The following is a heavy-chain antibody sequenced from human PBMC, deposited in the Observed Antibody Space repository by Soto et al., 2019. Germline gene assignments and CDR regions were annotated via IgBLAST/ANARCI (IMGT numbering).Heavy chain of an antibody. V-gene: IGHV4-59*01. D-gene: IGHD3-22*01. CDR2: VFYSVSR. CDR3: ARRGRQYSAFLSRLVVVGAFDI. Sequence: QVQLQESGPGLVRPSETLSLTCTVSGASITTYSWNWIRQSPGKGLEWLGNVFYSVSRDSGPSLKSRVNGCFDTSKDQVSLRLRSVTAADTAVDCCARRGRQYSAFLSRLVVVGAFDIWGQGTPVTVSS. CDR1: GASITTYS. J-gene: IGHJ3*02.